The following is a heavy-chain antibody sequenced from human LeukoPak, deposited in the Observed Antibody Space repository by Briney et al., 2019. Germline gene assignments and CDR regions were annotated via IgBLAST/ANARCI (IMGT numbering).Heavy chain of an antibody. Sequence: GGSLRLSCAASGFTFSSYWMHWVRQAPGKGLVWVSRINSDGSSTSYADSVKGRFTISRDNAKNTLYLQMNSLRAGDTAVYYCAREAGYDAFDIWGQGTMVTVSS. J-gene: IGHJ3*02. D-gene: IGHD5-12*01. CDR3: AREAGYDAFDI. CDR1: GFTFSSYW. CDR2: INSDGSST. V-gene: IGHV3-74*01.